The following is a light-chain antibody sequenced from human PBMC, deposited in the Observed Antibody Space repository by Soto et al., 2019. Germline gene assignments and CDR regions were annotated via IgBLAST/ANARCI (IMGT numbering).Light chain of an antibody. CDR1: QTVNSN. CDR3: QQYNNWPRT. CDR2: DAS. V-gene: IGKV3-15*01. Sequence: ERVMSQSPATLSVSPGERATLSCRASQTVNSNLAWYQQKPSQAPRLLIYDASTRATGIPARFSGSGSGTEFTLTISSLQSEDFAVYYCQQYNNWPRTFGQGTEVEIK. J-gene: IGKJ1*01.